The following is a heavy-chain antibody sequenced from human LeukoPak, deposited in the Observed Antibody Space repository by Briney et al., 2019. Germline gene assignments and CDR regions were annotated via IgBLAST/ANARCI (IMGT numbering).Heavy chain of an antibody. J-gene: IGHJ6*02. CDR3: ARDKRVDRDYYFGMDV. V-gene: IGHV4-31*03. D-gene: IGHD3-3*01. Sequence: SQTLSLTCTVSGGSLSSCGYYWIWIRQHPGKGLEWIGYIYYSGSTYYNPSLKSRVTISVDTSKNQFSLKLNSVTAADTAVYYCARDKRVDRDYYFGMDVWGQGTTVTVSS. CDR2: IYYSGST. CDR1: GGSLSSCGYY.